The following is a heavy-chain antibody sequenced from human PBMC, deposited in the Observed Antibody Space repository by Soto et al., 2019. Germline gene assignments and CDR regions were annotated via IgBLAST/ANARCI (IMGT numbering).Heavy chain of an antibody. CDR1: GGSISSGGYY. J-gene: IGHJ6*02. CDR3: AASCVACGGFNYYGMDV. CDR2: IYYSGTT. D-gene: IGHD2-21*01. V-gene: IGHV4-31*03. Sequence: QVQLQESGPGLVKPSQTLSLTCTVSGGSISSGGYYWYWIRQHPGKGLEWIGYIYYSGTTYYNPSLNSRVTISVDTSKNQFPLKLSAVTAADTPVYYCAASCVACGGFNYYGMDVWGQGTTVTVSS.